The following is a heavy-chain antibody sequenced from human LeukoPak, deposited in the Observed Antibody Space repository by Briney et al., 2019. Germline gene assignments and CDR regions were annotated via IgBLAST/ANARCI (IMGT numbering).Heavy chain of an antibody. V-gene: IGHV3-30*02. CDR1: GFTFSSYG. D-gene: IGHD3-9*01. J-gene: IGHJ3*02. CDR3: AKGRSDWEDAFDI. Sequence: PGGSLRLSCAASGFTFSSYGMHWVRQAPGKGLEWVAFIRYDGSNKYYVDSVKGRFTISRDNSKNTLYLQMNSLRAEDTAVYYCAKGRSDWEDAFDIWGQGTMVTVSS. CDR2: IRYDGSNK.